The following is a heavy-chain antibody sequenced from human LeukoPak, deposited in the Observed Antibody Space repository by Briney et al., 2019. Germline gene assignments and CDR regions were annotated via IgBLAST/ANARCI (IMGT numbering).Heavy chain of an antibody. CDR1: GFTFGDYA. CDR2: IRSKAYGGTT. Sequence: GRSLRLSCTASGFTFGDYAMSWVRQAPGKGLEWVGFIRSKAYGGTTEYAASVKGRFTISRDDSKSIAYLQMNSLKTEDTAVYYCTRALVPAVWFGKLLGYWGQGTLVTVSS. V-gene: IGHV3-49*04. D-gene: IGHD3-10*01. J-gene: IGHJ4*02. CDR3: TRALVPAVWFGKLLGY.